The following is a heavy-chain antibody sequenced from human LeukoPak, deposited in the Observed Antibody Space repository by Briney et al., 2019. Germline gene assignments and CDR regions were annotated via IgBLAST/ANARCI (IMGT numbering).Heavy chain of an antibody. D-gene: IGHD2-21*01. J-gene: IGHJ5*02. CDR2: INPASGGT. V-gene: IGHV1-2*02. CDR3: ARVLFPSGPTHCFDP. Sequence: ASVKVSCKASGYIFSGHYIQWVRQAPGHRLEWMGWINPASGGTNNAQKFHGRVTMTTDTSISTLYMELNSLRSDDTAVYYCARVLFPSGPTHCFDPWGQGTLVTVSS. CDR1: GYIFSGHY.